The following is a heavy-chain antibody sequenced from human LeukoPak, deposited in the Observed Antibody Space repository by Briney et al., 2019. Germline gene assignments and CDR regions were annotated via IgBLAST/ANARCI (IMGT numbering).Heavy chain of an antibody. CDR3: AREAWIWNY. CDR2: IKQDGSEK. Sequence: GGSLRLSCAASGFTFSSYAMSWVRQAPGKGLEWVANIKQDGSEKYYVDSVKGRFTISRDNAKNSLYLQMNSLRAEDTAVYYCAREAWIWNYWGQGTLVTVSS. CDR1: GFTFSSYA. D-gene: IGHD5-12*01. V-gene: IGHV3-7*01. J-gene: IGHJ4*02.